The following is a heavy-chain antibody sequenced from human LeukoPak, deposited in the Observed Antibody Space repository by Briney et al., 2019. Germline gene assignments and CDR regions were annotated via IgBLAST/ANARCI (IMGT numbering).Heavy chain of an antibody. V-gene: IGHV4-59*01. CDR2: VYHSGYI. CDR3: ARARDFTGGYPDVFDM. Sequence: PSETLSLTCTVSGGSISSYYWSWIRQPPGKGLEWIGYVYHSGYINYNPSLKSRVAMSVDTSKNQFSLKLRSVTAADTAVYYCARARDFTGGYPDVFDMWGRGTMVTVSS. D-gene: IGHD1-26*01. CDR1: GGSISSYY. J-gene: IGHJ3*02.